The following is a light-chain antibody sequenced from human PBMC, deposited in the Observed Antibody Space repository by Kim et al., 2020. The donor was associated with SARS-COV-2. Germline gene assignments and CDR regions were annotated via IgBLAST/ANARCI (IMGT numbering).Light chain of an antibody. CDR2: DAS. J-gene: IGKJ4*01. V-gene: IGKV1-33*01. Sequence: AYVGDRVTITCQARRDISNNLNWYQQKPGKAPKVLIYDASNVHTGVSSRFSGSGSGTDFTFTITSLQPEDVATYYCQQFDNLSLTFGGGTKVDIK. CDR1: RDISNN. CDR3: QQFDNLSLT.